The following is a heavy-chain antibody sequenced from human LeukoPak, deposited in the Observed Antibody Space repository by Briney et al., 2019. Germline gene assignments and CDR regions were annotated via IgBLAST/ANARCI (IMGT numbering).Heavy chain of an antibody. CDR2: IYYSGST. CDR1: GGSISSYY. J-gene: IGHJ4*02. V-gene: IGHV4-59*01. CDR3: ARGYFDWLSSHSFDY. D-gene: IGHD3-9*01. Sequence: PSETLSLTCTVSGGSISSYYWSWVRQPPGKGLEWIGYIYYSGSTNYNPSLKSRVTISVDTSKNQFSLKLSSVTAADTAVYYCARGYFDWLSSHSFDYWGQRTLVTVSS.